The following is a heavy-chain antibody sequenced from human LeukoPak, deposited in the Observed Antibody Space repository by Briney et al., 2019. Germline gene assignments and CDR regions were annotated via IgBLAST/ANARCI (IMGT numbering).Heavy chain of an antibody. CDR1: GGTFSSCA. CDR3: ARGGVERRLGHFGY. Sequence: SVKVSCKASGGTFSSCAISWVRQAPGQGLEWMGRIIPILGIANYAQKFQGRVTITADKSTSTAYMELSSLRSEDTAVYYCARGGVERRLGHFGYWGQGTLVTVSS. CDR2: IIPILGIA. J-gene: IGHJ4*02. V-gene: IGHV1-69*04. D-gene: IGHD1-1*01.